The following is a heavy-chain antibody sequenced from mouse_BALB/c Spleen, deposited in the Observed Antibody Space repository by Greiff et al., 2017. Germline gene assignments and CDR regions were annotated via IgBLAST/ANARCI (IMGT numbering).Heavy chain of an antibody. CDR2: ISSGSSTI. J-gene: IGHJ4*01. Sequence: EVKLMESGGGLVQPGGSRKLSCAASGFTFSSCGMHWVRQAPEKGLEWVAYISSGSSTIYYADTVKGRFTISRDNPKNTLFLQMTSLRSEDTAMYYCARSLVGSRAMDYWGQGTSVTVSS. D-gene: IGHD2-12*01. CDR3: ARSLVGSRAMDY. CDR1: GFTFSSCG. V-gene: IGHV5-17*02.